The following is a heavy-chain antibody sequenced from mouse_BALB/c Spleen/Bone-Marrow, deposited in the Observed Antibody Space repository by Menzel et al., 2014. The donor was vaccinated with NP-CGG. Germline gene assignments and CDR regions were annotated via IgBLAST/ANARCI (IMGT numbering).Heavy chain of an antibody. CDR1: GFTFSTYA. CDR2: ISNGGST. J-gene: IGHJ2*01. V-gene: IGHV5-6-5*01. Sequence: EVQLVESGGGLVKPGGSLKLSCAASGFTFSTYAVSWVRQTPEERLEWVASISNGGSTYYQDSVKGRFTISRDNARNILYLQMSSLKSEDTAMYYCARRGGEKDYFDYWGQGTTLTVSS. CDR3: ARRGGEKDYFDY.